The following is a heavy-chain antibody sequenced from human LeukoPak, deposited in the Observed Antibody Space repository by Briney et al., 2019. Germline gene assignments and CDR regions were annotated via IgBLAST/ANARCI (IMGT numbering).Heavy chain of an antibody. Sequence: GGSVTVSCKASGGTFSSYAISWVRQAPGQGREWMGGIIPIFGTANYAQKFQGRVTITADESTSTAYMELSSLGSEDTAVYYCARDGFYDSSGYPTDYWGQGTLVTVSS. V-gene: IGHV1-69*13. CDR2: IIPIFGTA. J-gene: IGHJ4*02. CDR3: ARDGFYDSSGYPTDY. D-gene: IGHD3-22*01. CDR1: GGTFSSYA.